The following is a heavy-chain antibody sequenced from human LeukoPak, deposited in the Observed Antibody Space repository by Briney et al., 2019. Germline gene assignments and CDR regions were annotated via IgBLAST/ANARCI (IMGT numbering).Heavy chain of an antibody. Sequence: GGSLRLSCAASGFTFSSYSMNWVRQAPGKGLEWVSYISSSSSTIYYADSVKGRFTISRDNAKNPLYLQMNSLRAEDTAVYYCARVGAVRFLEWLHAFDIWGQGTMVTVSS. CDR1: GFTFSSYS. V-gene: IGHV3-48*01. J-gene: IGHJ3*02. D-gene: IGHD3-3*01. CDR2: ISSSSSTI. CDR3: ARVGAVRFLEWLHAFDI.